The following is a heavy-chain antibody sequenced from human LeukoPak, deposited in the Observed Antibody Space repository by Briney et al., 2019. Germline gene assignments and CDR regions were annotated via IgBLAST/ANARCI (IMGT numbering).Heavy chain of an antibody. J-gene: IGHJ3*02. CDR3: ARKTTIFGVDDAFDI. D-gene: IGHD3-3*01. CDR2: IIPIFGTA. CDR1: GGTFSSYT. Sequence: GASVKVSCMASGGTFSSYTINWVRQAPGQGLEWMGGIIPIFGTANYAQKFQGRVTITADESTSTAYMELSSLRSEDTAVYYCARKTTIFGVDDAFDIWGQGTMVTVSS. V-gene: IGHV1-69*13.